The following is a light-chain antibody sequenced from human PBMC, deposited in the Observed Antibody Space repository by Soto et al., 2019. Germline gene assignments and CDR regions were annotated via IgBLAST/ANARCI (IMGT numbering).Light chain of an antibody. V-gene: IGKV1-5*01. CDR1: QNIINW. J-gene: IGKJ1*01. Sequence: DVQMTQSPSTLSASVGDTVTITCRASQNIINWLAWYQQKPGKAPKFLIYGASTLETGVPSRFSGSGSGTDFTLTISGLQPDDFATYFCQQYNSDPRTFGQGTKVDI. CDR2: GAS. CDR3: QQYNSDPRT.